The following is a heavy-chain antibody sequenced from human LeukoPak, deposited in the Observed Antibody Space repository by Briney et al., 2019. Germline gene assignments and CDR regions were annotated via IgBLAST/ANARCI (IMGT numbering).Heavy chain of an antibody. CDR2: IRFDGSNK. CDR1: GFTFSSYA. D-gene: IGHD6-25*01. CDR3: AKNWAVFASSGYFDS. V-gene: IGHV3-30*02. J-gene: IGHJ4*02. Sequence: GGSLRLSCAASGFTFSSYAMHWVRQAPGKGLEWVAFIRFDGSNKYYADSEKGRFTISRDNSKNTLYLQMNSLRAEDTAVYFCAKNWAVFASSGYFDSWGQGTLVTVSS.